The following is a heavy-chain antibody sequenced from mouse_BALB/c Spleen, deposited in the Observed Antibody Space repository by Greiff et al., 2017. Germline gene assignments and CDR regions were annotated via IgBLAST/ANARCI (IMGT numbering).Heavy chain of an antibody. Sequence: EVQLQESGPGLVKPSQSLSLTCSVTGYSITSGYYWNWIRQFPGNKLEWMGYISYDGSNNYNPSLKNRISITRDTSKNQFFLKLNSVTTEDTATYYCARDSGTEAMDYWGQGTSVTVSS. V-gene: IGHV3-6*02. J-gene: IGHJ4*01. CDR3: ARDSGTEAMDY. CDR2: ISYDGSN. D-gene: IGHD4-1*01. CDR1: GYSITSGYY.